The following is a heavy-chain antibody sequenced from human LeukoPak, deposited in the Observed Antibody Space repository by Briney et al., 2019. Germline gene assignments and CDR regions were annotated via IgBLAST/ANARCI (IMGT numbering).Heavy chain of an antibody. J-gene: IGHJ4*02. CDR1: GFSVSSNY. V-gene: IGHV3-53*01. CDR2: IYSGGST. CDR3: AKDIFPYYYDSSGYPYYFDY. Sequence: GGSLRLSCAASGFSVSSNYMGWVRQAPGKGLEWVSVIYSGGSTYYADSVKGRFTISRDNSKNTLYLRMNSLRAEDTAVYYCAKDIFPYYYDSSGYPYYFDYWGQGTLVTVSS. D-gene: IGHD3-22*01.